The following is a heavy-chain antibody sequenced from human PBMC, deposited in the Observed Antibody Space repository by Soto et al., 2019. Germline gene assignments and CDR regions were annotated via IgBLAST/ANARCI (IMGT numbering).Heavy chain of an antibody. CDR2: ISTYNGDT. CDR1: GYTFTRSG. CDR3: AREGVAPYYYYGMDV. D-gene: IGHD5-12*01. J-gene: IGHJ6*02. V-gene: IGHV1-18*01. Sequence: QVQLVQSGAEAKKPGASVKVSCKASGYTFTRSGISWVRQAPGQGLEWMGWISTYNGDTNYAQKFQGRVTMTTDTSTSTAYMELRSLRSDDTAVYYCAREGVAPYYYYGMDVWGQGTTVTVSS.